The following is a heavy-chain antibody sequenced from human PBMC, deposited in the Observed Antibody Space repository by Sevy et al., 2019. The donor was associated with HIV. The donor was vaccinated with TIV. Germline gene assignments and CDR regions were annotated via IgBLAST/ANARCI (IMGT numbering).Heavy chain of an antibody. D-gene: IGHD3-16*01. J-gene: IGHJ5*02. CDR2: IIHIFGKA. V-gene: IGHV1-69*13. CDR3: AVVVRLHLGELRRTYNWFDP. CDR1: GGTFSSYA. Sequence: ASVKVSCKASGGTFSSYAISWVRQAPGQGLEWMGGIIHIFGKANYAQKFQGRVTITADESTSTAYMGLSGLRFEDTAVYYCAVVVRLHLGELRRTYNWFDPWGQGTLVTVSS.